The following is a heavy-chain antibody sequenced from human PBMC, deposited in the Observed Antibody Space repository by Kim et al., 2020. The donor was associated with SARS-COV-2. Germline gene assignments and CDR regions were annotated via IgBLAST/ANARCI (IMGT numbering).Heavy chain of an antibody. V-gene: IGHV3-48*03. CDR1: GFTFSAYE. J-gene: IGHJ4*02. CDR3: ARGYWSRGSNHFDH. CDR2: ISTFDSTI. Sequence: GGSLRLSCAASGFTFSAYEMNWVRQAPGKGLEWVSYISTFDSTIYYGDSERGRFTVSRDNAKNSLYLQMDSLPAEDTAVYYCARGYWSRGSNHFDHWGRG. D-gene: IGHD6-19*01.